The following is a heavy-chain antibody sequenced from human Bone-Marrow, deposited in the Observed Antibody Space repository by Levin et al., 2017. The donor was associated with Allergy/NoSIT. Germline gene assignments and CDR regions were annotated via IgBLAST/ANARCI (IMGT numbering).Heavy chain of an antibody. CDR3: STYERNPFLAVVLWGAFDI. J-gene: IGHJ3*02. D-gene: IGHD6-19*01. CDR2: INYRGST. V-gene: IGHV4-39*02. Sequence: SETLSLTCTVSGGSISSSSHYWGWIRQPPGKGLEWIASINYRGSTYYQPSLKSRVTISVDTSKNHLSLKLSSLTAPDTAIYYCSTYERNPFLAVVLWGAFDIRGQGTMVTVSS. CDR1: GGSISSSSHY.